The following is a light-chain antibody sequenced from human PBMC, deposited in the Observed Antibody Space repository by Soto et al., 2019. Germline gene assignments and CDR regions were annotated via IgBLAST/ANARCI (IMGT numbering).Light chain of an antibody. J-gene: IGKJ1*01. Sequence: EVVLTQSPGTLSLSPGESATLSCRASQSVSRNYVAWYQQKPGQAPRLLLYGASSRATGIPDRFSGSGSETDFTLTISRLEPEDFAVYYCQHYGSSPRWTFGQGTKVEIK. CDR3: QHYGSSPRWT. CDR2: GAS. V-gene: IGKV3-20*01. CDR1: QSVSRNY.